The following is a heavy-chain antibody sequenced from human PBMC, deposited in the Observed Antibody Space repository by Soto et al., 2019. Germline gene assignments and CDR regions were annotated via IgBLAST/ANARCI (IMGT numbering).Heavy chain of an antibody. Sequence: QVQLVESGGGVVQPGRSLRLSCAASGFTFSSYAMHWVRQAPGKGLEWVAVISYDGSNKYYADSVKGRFTISRDNSKNTLDLQMNSLRAEDTAVYYCARVPVVRYGMDVWGQGTTVTVSS. CDR1: GFTFSSYA. J-gene: IGHJ6*02. V-gene: IGHV3-30-3*01. CDR3: ARVPVVRYGMDV. CDR2: ISYDGSNK.